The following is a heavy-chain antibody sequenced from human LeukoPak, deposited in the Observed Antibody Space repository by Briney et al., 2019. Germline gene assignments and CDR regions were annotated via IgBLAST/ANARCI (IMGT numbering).Heavy chain of an antibody. CDR1: GFTFSSYA. CDR2: ISGSGGST. V-gene: IGHV3-23*01. D-gene: IGHD6-13*01. J-gene: IGHJ4*02. Sequence: GGSLRLSCAASGFTFSSYAMSWVRQAPGKGLEWVSAISGSGGSTYYADSVKGWFTISRDNSKNTLYLQMNSLRAEDTAVYYCAKIQYSSSWYRFDYWGQGTLVTVSS. CDR3: AKIQYSSSWYRFDY.